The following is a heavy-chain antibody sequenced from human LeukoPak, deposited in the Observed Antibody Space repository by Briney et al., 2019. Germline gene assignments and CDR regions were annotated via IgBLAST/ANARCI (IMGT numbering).Heavy chain of an antibody. Sequence: SETLSLTCTVSGGSVSSGSYYWSWIRQPPGTGLEWIGYIYDSGSTNYNPSLKSRVTISVDTSKNQFSLRLSSVTAADTAVYYCARVGGSNFYYYGMDVWGQGTTVTVSS. CDR1: GGSVSSGSYY. CDR2: IYDSGST. D-gene: IGHD1-26*01. J-gene: IGHJ6*02. CDR3: ARVGGSNFYYYGMDV. V-gene: IGHV4-61*01.